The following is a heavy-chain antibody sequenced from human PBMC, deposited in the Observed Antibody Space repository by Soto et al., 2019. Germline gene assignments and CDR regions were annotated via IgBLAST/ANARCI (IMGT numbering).Heavy chain of an antibody. Sequence: PTEALSRTCTVSGVSVSSGRFYWAWIRQPPGKGLEWIGFGSYSGTTNYKPSLKSRVTISVDTSRSQISLKVSSLTAADTAVYYCARGATVTQYDYWGQGTLVTVSS. V-gene: IGHV4-61*01. J-gene: IGHJ4*02. CDR3: ARGATVTQYDY. CDR1: GVSVSSGRFY. CDR2: GSYSGTT. D-gene: IGHD4-17*01.